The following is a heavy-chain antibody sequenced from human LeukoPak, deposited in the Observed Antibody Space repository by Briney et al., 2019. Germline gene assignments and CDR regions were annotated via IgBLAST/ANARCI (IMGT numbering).Heavy chain of an antibody. CDR1: GFTFSSYS. CDR3: ARDLARFGELSYPDY. D-gene: IGHD3-10*01. CDR2: ISSSSSTI. Sequence: GGSQRLSCAASGFTFSSYSMNWVRQAPGKGLEWVSYISSSSSTIYYADSVKGRFTISRDNAKNSLYLQMNSLRDEDTAVYYCARDLARFGELSYPDYWGQGTLVTVSS. V-gene: IGHV3-48*02. J-gene: IGHJ4*02.